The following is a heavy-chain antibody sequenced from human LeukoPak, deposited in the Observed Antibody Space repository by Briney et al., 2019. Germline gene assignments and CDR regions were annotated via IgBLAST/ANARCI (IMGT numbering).Heavy chain of an antibody. V-gene: IGHV4-59*12. CDR3: AKSIAPRYGAFDI. D-gene: IGHD6-6*01. J-gene: IGHJ3*02. CDR1: GGSISSYY. CDR2: INYSGST. Sequence: SETLTLTCTVSGGSISSYYWSWIRQPPGKGLEWIGYINYSGSTNYNPSLKSRVTISVDTSKNQFSLKLSSVTAADTAVYYCAKSIAPRYGAFDIWGQGTMVTVSS.